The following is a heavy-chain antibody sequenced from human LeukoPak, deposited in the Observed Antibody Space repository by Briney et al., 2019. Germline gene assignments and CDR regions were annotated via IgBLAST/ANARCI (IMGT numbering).Heavy chain of an antibody. V-gene: IGHV3-21*06. J-gene: IGHJ4*02. CDR3: ARSRTTVTKDALDY. D-gene: IGHD4-17*01. CDR1: GFIFSSYS. Sequence: GGTLRLSCSASGFIFSSYSMNWVRQAPRKGLEWVSSISSYSNYVYYADSLKGRFTISRDNAKNSLYLQMNSLRAEDTAVYYCARSRTTVTKDALDYWGQGTLVTVSS. CDR2: ISSYSNYV.